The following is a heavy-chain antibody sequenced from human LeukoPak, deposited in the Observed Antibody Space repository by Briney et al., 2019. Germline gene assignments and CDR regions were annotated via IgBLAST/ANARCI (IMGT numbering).Heavy chain of an antibody. D-gene: IGHD3-3*01. J-gene: IGHJ3*02. CDR1: GGSISSYY. CDR3: ARDGVTIFGVVKGYAFDI. CDR2: IYYSGST. Sequence: PSETLSLTCTVSGGSISSYYWSWIRQPPGKGLEWIGYIYYSGSTNYNPSLKSRVTISVDTSKNQFSLKLSSVTAADTAVYYCARDGVTIFGVVKGYAFDIWGQGTMVTVSS. V-gene: IGHV4-59*01.